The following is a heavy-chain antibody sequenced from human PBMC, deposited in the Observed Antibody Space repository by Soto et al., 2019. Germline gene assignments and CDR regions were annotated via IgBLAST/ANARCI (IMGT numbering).Heavy chain of an antibody. CDR3: ARDPSHGWGSYLGS. J-gene: IGHJ4*02. CDR2: IWYDGSNK. V-gene: IGHV3-33*01. D-gene: IGHD3-16*01. Sequence: RQSACKRKEWVSVIWYDGSNKYYGDSVKGRFSVSRDNSKNMLYLQMNGRRVEETAVVYGARDPSHGWGSYLGSWGQGPLVTVSA.